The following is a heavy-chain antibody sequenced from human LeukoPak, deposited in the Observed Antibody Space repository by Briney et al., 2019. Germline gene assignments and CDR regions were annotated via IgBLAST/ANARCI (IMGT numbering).Heavy chain of an antibody. J-gene: IGHJ4*02. CDR3: AKGDSSGWFYYFQY. V-gene: IGHV3-23*01. Sequence: PGGSLRLSCAASAFSFSSHAMSWVRQAPGKGLEWVSGISGSGGNTYYADSVKGRFTISRDNSKNTLYLHMNSLRAEDTAVYYCAKGDSSGWFYYFQYWGQGTLVTVSS. CDR1: AFSFSSHA. CDR2: ISGSGGNT. D-gene: IGHD6-19*01.